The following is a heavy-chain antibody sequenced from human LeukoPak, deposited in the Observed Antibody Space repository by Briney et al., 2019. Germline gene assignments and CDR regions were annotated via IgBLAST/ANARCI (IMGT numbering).Heavy chain of an antibody. D-gene: IGHD5-12*01. Sequence: ASVQVSCKASGYTFTSYAMHWVRQAPGQSLEWMGWINAGNGNTKYSQKFQGRVTITRDTSASTAYMELSSLRSEDTAVYYCARDLLVATRPLHYWGQGTLVTVSS. V-gene: IGHV1-3*01. CDR2: INAGNGNT. J-gene: IGHJ4*02. CDR1: GYTFTSYA. CDR3: ARDLLVATRPLHY.